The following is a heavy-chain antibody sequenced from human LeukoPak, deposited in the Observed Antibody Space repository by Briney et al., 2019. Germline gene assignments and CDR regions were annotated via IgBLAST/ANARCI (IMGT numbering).Heavy chain of an antibody. CDR1: GFTFSNAW. Sequence: GGSLRLSCAASGFTFSNAWMSWVRQAPGKGLEWVGRIKSKTDGGTTDYAALVKGRFTISRDDSKNTLYLQMNSLKTEDTAVYYCTTVGRGYSYGSPIDYWGQGTLVTVSS. CDR3: TTVGRGYSYGSPIDY. V-gene: IGHV3-15*01. J-gene: IGHJ4*02. CDR2: IKSKTDGGTT. D-gene: IGHD5-18*01.